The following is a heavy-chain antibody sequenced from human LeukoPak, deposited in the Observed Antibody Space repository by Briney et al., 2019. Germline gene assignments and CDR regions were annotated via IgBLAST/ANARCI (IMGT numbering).Heavy chain of an antibody. J-gene: IGHJ5*02. CDR3: ATSRRLYNWFDP. CDR2: INPNTGGT. V-gene: IGHV1-2*02. CDR1: GYTFTDYY. Sequence: ASVKVSCKASGYTFTDYYIHWVRQAPGQGLEWMGSINPNTGGTYYAQKFQDRVTMTRDTSITTDYMELGRLRSDDTAVFYCATSRRLYNWFDPWGQGTLVTVSS.